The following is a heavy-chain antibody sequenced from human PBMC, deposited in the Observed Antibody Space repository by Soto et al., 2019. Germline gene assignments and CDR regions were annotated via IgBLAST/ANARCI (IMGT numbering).Heavy chain of an antibody. CDR3: ARPPGYISAWYYFDL. CDR2: ISPKSGGT. J-gene: IGHJ4*02. CDR1: GYNFIDYY. V-gene: IGHV1-2*02. Sequence: QVQLVQSGAEVKKPGAAVKVSCEASGYNFIDYYMHWVRQAPGQGFAWMGRISPKSGGTNYAQKFEGRVTMTWDTSLNTAYMELTSLISEDTAVYYCARPPGYISAWYYFDLWGQGTLVTVSS. D-gene: IGHD6-19*01.